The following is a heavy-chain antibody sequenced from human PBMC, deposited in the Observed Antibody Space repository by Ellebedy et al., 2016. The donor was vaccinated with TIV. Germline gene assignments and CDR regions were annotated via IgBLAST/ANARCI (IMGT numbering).Heavy chain of an antibody. CDR3: ARPRQRFDILGGYYETNDFYYYYAMDV. V-gene: IGHV3-21*01. CDR1: GFNLTDFA. J-gene: IGHJ6*02. D-gene: IGHD3-9*01. CDR2: ISSLSSHT. Sequence: GESLKISCVASGFNLTDFAMTWVRQAPGKGLEWLSSISSLSSHTFFADSVKGRLTISRDNAKNSLYLQLDSLTAGDTAVYYCARPRQRFDILGGYYETNDFYYYYAMDVWGQGTTVTVSS.